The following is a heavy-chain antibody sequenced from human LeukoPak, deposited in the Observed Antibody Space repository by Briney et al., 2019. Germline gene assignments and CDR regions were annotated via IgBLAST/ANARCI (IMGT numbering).Heavy chain of an antibody. Sequence: GASVKVSCKASGGTFSSYAISWVRQAPGQGLEWMGGIIPIFGTANYAQKFQGRVTITTDESTSAAYMELSSLRSGDTAVYYCARGKLGTYYYYYYMDVWGKGTTVTVSS. CDR1: GGTFSSYA. D-gene: IGHD1-1*01. J-gene: IGHJ6*03. V-gene: IGHV1-69*05. CDR3: ARGKLGTYYYYYYMDV. CDR2: IIPIFGTA.